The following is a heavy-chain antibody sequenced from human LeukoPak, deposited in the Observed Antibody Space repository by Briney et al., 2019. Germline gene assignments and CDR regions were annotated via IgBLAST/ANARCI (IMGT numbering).Heavy chain of an antibody. CDR1: GGSISSYY. Sequence: SETLSLTCTVSGGSISSYYWSWIRQPPGKGLEWIGYIYYSGSTNYNPSLKSRVTISVDTSKNQFSLKLSSVTAADTAVYYCARYYCSGGTCYSFDCWGQGTLVTVSS. D-gene: IGHD2-15*01. J-gene: IGHJ4*02. CDR3: ARYYCSGGTCYSFDC. V-gene: IGHV4-59*01. CDR2: IYYSGST.